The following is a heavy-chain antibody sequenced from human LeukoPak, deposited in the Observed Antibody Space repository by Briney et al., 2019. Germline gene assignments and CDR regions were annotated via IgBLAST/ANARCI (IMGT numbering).Heavy chain of an antibody. CDR2: ISASGGST. D-gene: IGHD3-22*01. J-gene: IGHJ3*02. V-gene: IGHV3-23*01. CDR3: AKEGYYDSSGYYFDAFDI. CDR1: GFTFSSYA. Sequence: PGGSLRLSCAASGFTFSSYAMSWVRQAPGKGLEWVSAISASGGSTYYADSVKGRFTISRDNSKNTLYLQMNSLRAEDTAVYYCAKEGYYDSSGYYFDAFDIWGQGTMVTVSS.